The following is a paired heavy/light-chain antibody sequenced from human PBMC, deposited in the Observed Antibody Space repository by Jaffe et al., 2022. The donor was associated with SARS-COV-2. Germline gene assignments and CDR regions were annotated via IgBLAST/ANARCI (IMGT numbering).Light chain of an antibody. CDR3: LQYDRSPQEFS. Sequence: EVVLTQSPGTLSLSPGERATLSCRSSQSVGGNFVAWYQQKPGQAPRLLIYGASNRATGIPDRFSGSGSGTAFTLTISKLEPEDFAIYYCLQYDRSPQEFSFGPGTKVDIK. CDR2: GAS. CDR1: QSVGGNF. V-gene: IGKV3-20*01. J-gene: IGKJ3*01.
Heavy chain of an antibody. CDR1: GYTFRTYW. J-gene: IGHJ1*01. CDR3: ARHYAGFFTA. Sequence: DVQLVQSGAEVKKPGESLKISCQASGYTFRTYWIAWVRQMPGKGLEWMGIILPADSDTRYSPSFQGQVTISADESVTTAYLQWNSLKASDSAIYYCARHYAGFFTAWGQGTLVTVSS. CDR2: ILPADSDT. D-gene: IGHD3-16*01. V-gene: IGHV5-51*01.